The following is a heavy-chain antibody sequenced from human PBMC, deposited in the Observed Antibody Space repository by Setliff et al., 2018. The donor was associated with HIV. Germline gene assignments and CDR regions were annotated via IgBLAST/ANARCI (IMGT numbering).Heavy chain of an antibody. V-gene: IGHV3-7*01. D-gene: IGHD3-10*01. CDR3: AKDRPPMASALNWFDP. J-gene: IGHJ5*02. CDR1: GFTFSDYY. CDR2: IKEDGSEK. Sequence: GGSLRLSCAASGFTFSDYYMSWIRQVPGKGLEWVANIKEDGSEKNYVDSVKGRFTISRDNAKNSLSLEMDSLRADDTAIYYCAKDRPPMASALNWFDPWGQGTLVTVSS.